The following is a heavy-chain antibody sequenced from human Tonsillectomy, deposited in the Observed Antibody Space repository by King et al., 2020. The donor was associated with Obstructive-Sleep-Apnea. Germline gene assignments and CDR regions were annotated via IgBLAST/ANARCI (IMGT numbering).Heavy chain of an antibody. Sequence: VQLVESGGGVVQPGRSLRLSCAASGFTFSNYGMHWVRQAPGKGLEWVAVIWYDGSNEDYADSVKGRFAISRDNSKNTLHLQINSLRAEDTAVYYCARGYCTSTTCYTDAPFDYWGQGTLVTVSS. CDR3: ARGYCTSTTCYTDAPFDY. J-gene: IGHJ4*02. CDR1: GFTFSNYG. V-gene: IGHV3-33*01. D-gene: IGHD2-2*01. CDR2: IWYDGSNE.